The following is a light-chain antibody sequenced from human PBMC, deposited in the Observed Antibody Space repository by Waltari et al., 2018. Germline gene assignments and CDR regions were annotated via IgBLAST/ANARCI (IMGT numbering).Light chain of an antibody. CDR2: DVS. J-gene: IGLJ2*01. CDR1: SSDVGAYTH. V-gene: IGLV2-8*01. CDR3: NSYAGSSHVV. Sequence: QSALTQPPSASGSPGQSVTISCTGTSSDVGAYTHVSWYQQHPGKAPKLIIYDVSKRPSGVRDRFSGSKSGNTASLTVSGLQADDEADYYCNSYAGSSHVVFGGGTTLTVL.